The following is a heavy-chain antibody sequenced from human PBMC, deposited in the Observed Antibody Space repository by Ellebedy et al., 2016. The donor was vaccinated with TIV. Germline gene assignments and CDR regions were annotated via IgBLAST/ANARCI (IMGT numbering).Heavy chain of an antibody. V-gene: IGHV3-15*01. CDR3: AIGSRRGVPAAPFDY. J-gene: IGHJ4*02. D-gene: IGHD2-2*01. Sequence: GESLKISCAASGFTFSNAWMSWVRQAPGKGLEWVGRIKSKTDGGTTDYAAPVKGRFTISRDDSKNTLYLQMNSLKTEDTAVYYCAIGSRRGVPAAPFDYWGQGTLVTVSS. CDR2: IKSKTDGGTT. CDR1: GFTFSNAW.